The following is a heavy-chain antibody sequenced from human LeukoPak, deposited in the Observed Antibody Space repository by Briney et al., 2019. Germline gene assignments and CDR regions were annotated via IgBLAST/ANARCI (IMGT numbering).Heavy chain of an antibody. V-gene: IGHV3-74*01. CDR2: INSDGSST. CDR1: GFTFSSYW. CDR3: ARHLSGVTGYTYGRGIDY. D-gene: IGHD5-18*01. Sequence: GGSLRLSCAASGFTFSSYWMHWVRQAPGKGLVWVSRINSDGSSTSYADSVKGRFTISRDNAKKSLYLQVNSLRAEDTAVYYCARHLSGVTGYTYGRGIDYWGQGTLVTVSS. J-gene: IGHJ4*02.